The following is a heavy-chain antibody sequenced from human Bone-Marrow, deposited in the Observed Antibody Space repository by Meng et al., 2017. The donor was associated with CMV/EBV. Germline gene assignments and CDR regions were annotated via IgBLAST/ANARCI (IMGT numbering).Heavy chain of an antibody. Sequence: GESLKISCAASGFTFSSYWMSWVRQAPGKGLEWVANIKQDGSEKYYVDSVKGRFTISRDNAKNSLYLQMNSLRDDDTAMYYCVRGLIDWGQGTLVTVSS. CDR2: IKQDGSEK. CDR1: GFTFSSYW. V-gene: IGHV3-7*04. CDR3: VRGLID. J-gene: IGHJ4*02. D-gene: IGHD2-21*01.